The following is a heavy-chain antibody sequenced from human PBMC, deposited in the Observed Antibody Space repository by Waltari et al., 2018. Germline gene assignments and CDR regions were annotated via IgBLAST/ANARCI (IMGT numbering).Heavy chain of an antibody. CDR3: VVGGSRGGDEGGY. CDR2: IGYDGSNK. V-gene: IGHV3-33*01. Sequence: QVQLVESGGGVVQPGRSLSISCTASGFSFSSSGMHGVRPAQGKGLEGVAVIGYDGSNKNYGDSVKGRFTISRDNSKNTLYLQMNSLRAEDTAVYYCVVGGSRGGDEGGYWGQGTLVTVSS. CDR1: GFSFSSSG. D-gene: IGHD2-21*02. J-gene: IGHJ4*02.